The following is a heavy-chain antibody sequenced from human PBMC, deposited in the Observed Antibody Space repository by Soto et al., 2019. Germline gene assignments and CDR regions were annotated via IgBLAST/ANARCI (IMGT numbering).Heavy chain of an antibody. J-gene: IGHJ6*02. D-gene: IGHD3-16*01. CDR2: MNAKSGDT. V-gene: IGHV1-8*01. Sequence: ASVKVSCKASGYTFSDFDINWLRQASGQGPEWMGWMNAKSGDTFFAQRFQGKFNMTWDTSLSTAYMEVGSLTSDDTAMYYCTRGNPFNYAGFDVWGQGTTVTVSS. CDR1: GYTFSDFD. CDR3: TRGNPFNYAGFDV.